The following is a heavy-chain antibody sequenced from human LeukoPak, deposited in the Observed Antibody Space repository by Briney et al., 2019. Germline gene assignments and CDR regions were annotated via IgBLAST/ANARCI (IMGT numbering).Heavy chain of an antibody. D-gene: IGHD1-26*01. CDR1: GYSFTSYW. J-gene: IGHJ4*02. Sequence: GESLKISCRGSGYSFTSYWIGWVRHMPGKGLEWMGIIYPGDSDTRYAPYFQGQVTISADKSISTAYLKWSSLKASDTAMYYCARRGWASGYFEYWGQGTLVTVSS. CDR3: ARRGWASGYFEY. V-gene: IGHV5-51*01. CDR2: IYPGDSDT.